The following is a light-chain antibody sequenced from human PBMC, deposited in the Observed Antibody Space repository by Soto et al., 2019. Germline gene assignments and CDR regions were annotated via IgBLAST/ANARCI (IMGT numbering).Light chain of an antibody. CDR1: QGISNY. J-gene: IGKJ1*01. CDR3: QKYNSARWT. CDR2: AAS. V-gene: IGKV1-27*01. Sequence: DIQMTQSPSSLSASVGDRVTITCRSSQGISNYLAWYQQKPGKVPKLLIYAASTLQSGVASRFSGSGSGTDFTLTISSLQPEDVATYYCQKYNSARWTFGQGTKVEIK.